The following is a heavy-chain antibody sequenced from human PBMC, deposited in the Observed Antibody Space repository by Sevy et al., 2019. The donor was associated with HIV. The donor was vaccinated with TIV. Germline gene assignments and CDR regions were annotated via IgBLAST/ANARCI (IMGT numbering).Heavy chain of an antibody. Sequence: GESLKISCKGSGYSFTSYWIGWMRQMPGKGLEWMGIIYPGHSDTRDSPSFQGQVTISANKHISTAYLQWSSLKASDTAMYYCERPADCYNLDIDYWGQGTMVTVSS. CDR3: ERPADCYNLDIDY. CDR1: GYSFTSYW. J-gene: IGHJ4*02. D-gene: IGHD2-21*01. CDR2: IYPGHSDT. V-gene: IGHV5-51*01.